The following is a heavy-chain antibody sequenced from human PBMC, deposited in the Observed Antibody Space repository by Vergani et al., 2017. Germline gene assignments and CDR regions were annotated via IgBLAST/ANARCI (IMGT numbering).Heavy chain of an antibody. J-gene: IGHJ5*02. CDR2: IIPILGIA. Sequence: QVQLVQSGAEVKKPGSSVKVSCKASGGTFSSYTISWVRQAPGQGPEWMGRIIPILGIANYAQKFQGRVTITADKSTSTAYMELSSLRSEDTAVYYCAGMVRGDHEFDPWGQGTLVTVSS. D-gene: IGHD3-10*01. V-gene: IGHV1-69*02. CDR3: AGMVRGDHEFDP. CDR1: GGTFSSYT.